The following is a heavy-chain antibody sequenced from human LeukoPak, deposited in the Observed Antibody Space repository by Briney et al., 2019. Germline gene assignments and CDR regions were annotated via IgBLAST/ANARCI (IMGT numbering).Heavy chain of an antibody. CDR1: GGTFNSFA. CDR2: IIPIFGTA. D-gene: IGHD3-22*01. J-gene: IGHJ5*02. Sequence: GASVKVSCKASGGTFNSFAISWVRQAPGQGLEWMGGIIPIFGTANYAQKVQGRVTITTDESTTTAYMGLSSLRSEDTAVYYCARARSPSSGYLLRDHNWFDPWGQGTLVTVSS. CDR3: ARARSPSSGYLLRDHNWFDP. V-gene: IGHV1-69*05.